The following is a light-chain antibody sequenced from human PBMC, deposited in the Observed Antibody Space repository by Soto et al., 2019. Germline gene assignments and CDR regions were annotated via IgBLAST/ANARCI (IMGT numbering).Light chain of an antibody. V-gene: IGLV1-44*01. Sequence: QSVLTQPPSASGTPGQRVTISCSGSGSNIGSNTVDWYQQLPGTAPKLLIYSNNQRPSGVPDRFSGSKSGTSDSLAISGLQSEDEVDYYCAAWDDSLNGRLFGTGTKLTVL. J-gene: IGLJ1*01. CDR3: AAWDDSLNGRL. CDR1: GSNIGSNT. CDR2: SNN.